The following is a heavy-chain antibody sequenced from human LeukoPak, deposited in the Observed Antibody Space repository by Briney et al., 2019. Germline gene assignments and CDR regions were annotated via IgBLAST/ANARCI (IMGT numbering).Heavy chain of an antibody. CDR1: GFTFSKYA. V-gene: IGHV3-23*01. J-gene: IGHJ4*02. CDR3: ARDSHLD. CDR2: VNDRGTGT. Sequence: GGSLRLSCAASGFTFSKYAMSWVRQAPGKGLEWVSTVNDRGTGTYYADSVKGRFTISRDNSKNTLSLQMNSLRAEDTAVYYCARDSHLDWGQGTLVTVSS.